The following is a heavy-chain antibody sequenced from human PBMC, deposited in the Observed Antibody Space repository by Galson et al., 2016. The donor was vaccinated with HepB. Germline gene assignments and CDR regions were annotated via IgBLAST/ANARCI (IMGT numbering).Heavy chain of an antibody. CDR1: GGSISSSGYY. CDR3: ARHGEAVAGIAFDY. V-gene: IGHV4-39*01. CDR2: IYYSGST. Sequence: SETLSLTCTVSGGSISSSGYYWDWIRQPPGKGLEWIESIYYSGSTYYNPSLKSRVTISVDTFKNQFSLKLSSVTAADTAVYYCARHGEAVAGIAFDYWGQGTLVTVSS. J-gene: IGHJ4*02. D-gene: IGHD6-19*01.